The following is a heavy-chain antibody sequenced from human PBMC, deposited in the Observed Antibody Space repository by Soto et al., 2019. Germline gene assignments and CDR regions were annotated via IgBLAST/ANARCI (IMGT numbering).Heavy chain of an antibody. V-gene: IGHV5-10-1*01. J-gene: IGHJ4*02. Sequence: PGESLKISCKGSGYSFTSYWISWVRQMPGKGLEWMGRIDPSDSYTNYSPSFQGHVTISADKSISTAYLQWSSLKASDTAMYYCARKYYDILTGYQIFDYLGQGTLVTVSS. CDR2: IDPSDSYT. D-gene: IGHD3-9*01. CDR3: ARKYYDILTGYQIFDY. CDR1: GYSFTSYW.